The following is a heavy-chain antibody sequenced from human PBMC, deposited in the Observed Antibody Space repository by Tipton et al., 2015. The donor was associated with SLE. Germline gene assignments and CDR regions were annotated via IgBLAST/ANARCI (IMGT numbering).Heavy chain of an antibody. D-gene: IGHD4-17*01. CDR3: AKFPSSAYGDYGY. V-gene: IGHV3-72*01. J-gene: IGHJ4*02. Sequence: SLRLSCAASGLIFSDHYMDWVRQAPGKGLEWVGRIRSKPKSYTTEYAASVKGRFTISRDDSKNSLYLQMNSLKTEDTAVYYCAKFPSSAYGDYGYWGQGTLVTVSS. CDR2: IRSKPKSYTT. CDR1: GLIFSDHY.